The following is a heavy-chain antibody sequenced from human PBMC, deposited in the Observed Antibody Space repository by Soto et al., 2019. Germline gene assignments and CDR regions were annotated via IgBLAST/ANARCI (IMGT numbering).Heavy chain of an antibody. V-gene: IGHV4-34*01. J-gene: IGHJ6*03. CDR2: INHSGST. D-gene: IGHD3-10*01. CDR3: ARGGHYGSGSYYDRYYYYYYMDV. Sequence: PSETLSLTCAVYGGSFSGYYWSWIRQPPGKGLEWIGEINHSGSTNYNPSLKSRVTISVDTSKNQFSLKLSSVTAADTAVYYCARGGHYGSGSYYDRYYYYYYMDVWGKGTTVTVSS. CDR1: GGSFSGYY.